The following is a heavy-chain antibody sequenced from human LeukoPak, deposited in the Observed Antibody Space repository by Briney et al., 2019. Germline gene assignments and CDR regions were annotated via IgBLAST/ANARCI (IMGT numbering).Heavy chain of an antibody. D-gene: IGHD3-9*01. V-gene: IGHV1-2*02. J-gene: IGHJ4*02. Sequence: GASVKVSCKASGYTFTGYYMHWVRQAPGQGLEWMGWINPNSGGTNYAQKFQGRVTMTRDTSISTAYMELSRLRSDDTAVYYCARLLYYDILTGYRPDDYWGQGTLVTVSS. CDR1: GYTFTGYY. CDR2: INPNSGGT. CDR3: ARLLYYDILTGYRPDDY.